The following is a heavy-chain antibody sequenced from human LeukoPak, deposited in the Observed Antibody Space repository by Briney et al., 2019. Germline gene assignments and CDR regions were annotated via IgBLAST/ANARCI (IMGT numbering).Heavy chain of an antibody. J-gene: IGHJ6*02. CDR1: GFTFDDYA. CDR3: AKDIWFAEFLYGMDV. V-gene: IGHV3-43*02. Sequence: PGGSLRLSCAASGFTFDDYAMHWVRQAPAKGLEWVSLISGDGGSTYYADSVKGRFTISRDNSINSLYLQMNSLRTEDTAFYYCAKDIWFAEFLYGMDVWGQGTTVTVSS. CDR2: ISGDGGST. D-gene: IGHD3-10*01.